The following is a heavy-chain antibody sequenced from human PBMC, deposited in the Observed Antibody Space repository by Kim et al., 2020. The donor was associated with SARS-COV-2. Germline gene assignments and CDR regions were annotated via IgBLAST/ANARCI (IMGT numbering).Heavy chain of an antibody. CDR2: ISYDGSNK. J-gene: IGHJ6*02. D-gene: IGHD1-1*01. CDR1: GFTFSSYG. CDR3: AKAGWNDRGEYYYGMDV. Sequence: GGSLRLSCAASGFTFSSYGMHWVRQAPGKGLEWVAVISYDGSNKYYADSVKGRFTISRDNSKNTLYLQMNSLRAEDTAVYYCAKAGWNDRGEYYYGMDVWGQGTTVTVSS. V-gene: IGHV3-30*18.